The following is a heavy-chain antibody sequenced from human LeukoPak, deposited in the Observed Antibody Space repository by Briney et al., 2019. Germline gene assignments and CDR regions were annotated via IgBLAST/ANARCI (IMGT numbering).Heavy chain of an antibody. V-gene: IGHV4-59*12. CDR2: ISYSGST. J-gene: IGHJ3*02. CDR1: GGSMRSYY. Sequence: SETLSLTCTVSGGSMRSYYWSWIRQPPGKGLEWIGYISYSGSTIYNPSLKSRVTISVDTSKNQFSLKLSSVTAADTAVYYCASSLDYGLGAFDIWGQGTMVTVSS. CDR3: ASSLDYGLGAFDI. D-gene: IGHD4-17*01.